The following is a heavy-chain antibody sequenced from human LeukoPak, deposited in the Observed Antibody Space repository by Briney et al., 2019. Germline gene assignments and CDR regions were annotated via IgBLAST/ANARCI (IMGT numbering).Heavy chain of an antibody. CDR1: GGSVSSGNYY. V-gene: IGHV4-61*01. D-gene: IGHD6-13*01. J-gene: IGHJ4*02. CDR3: ARVSVAGTGPDY. CDR2: MTDSGNT. Sequence: SETLSLTCTVSGGSVSSGNYYWSWLRQPPGKGLEWIGFMTDSGNTDSNASLKSRVTISVDTSKNQFSLKLKSVTAADTAVYYCARVSVAGTGPDYWGQGTPVTVSS.